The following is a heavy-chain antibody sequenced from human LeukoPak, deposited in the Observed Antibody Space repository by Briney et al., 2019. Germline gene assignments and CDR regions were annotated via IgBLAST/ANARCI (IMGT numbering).Heavy chain of an antibody. J-gene: IGHJ3*02. Sequence: ASVKVSCKASGYTFTNYAMHWVRQAPGQGLEWMGWISAYNGNTNYAQKLQGRVTMTTDTSTSTAYMELRSLRSDDTAVYYCARDGAIVGATTHNAFDIWGQGTMVTVSS. V-gene: IGHV1-18*01. CDR2: ISAYNGNT. D-gene: IGHD1-26*01. CDR3: ARDGAIVGATTHNAFDI. CDR1: GYTFTNYA.